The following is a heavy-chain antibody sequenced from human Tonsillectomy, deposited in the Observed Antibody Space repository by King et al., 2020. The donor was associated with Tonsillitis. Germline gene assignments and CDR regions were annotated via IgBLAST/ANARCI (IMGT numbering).Heavy chain of an antibody. CDR3: ARHPRITFQESWFDP. D-gene: IGHD3-16*01. CDR2: IYYSGST. Sequence: VQLQESGPGLVKPSETLSLTCTVSGGSIINYYWSWIRQPPGKGLEWIGYIYYSGSTSYNPSLKSRVTLSLDAPKNQFSLKLTSVTGADTAVYYCARHPRITFQESWFDPWGQGTLVTVSS. CDR1: GGSIINYY. V-gene: IGHV4-59*08. J-gene: IGHJ5*02.